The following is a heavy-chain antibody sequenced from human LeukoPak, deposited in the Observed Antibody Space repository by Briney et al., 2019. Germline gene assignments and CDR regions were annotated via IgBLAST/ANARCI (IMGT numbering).Heavy chain of an antibody. V-gene: IGHV1-69*06. CDR3: ARVVGLTGYSSSWYSGYYYYMDV. CDR2: IIPIFGTT. D-gene: IGHD6-13*01. J-gene: IGHJ6*03. Sequence: SVKVSCKASGYTFTSYAISWVRQAPGQGLEWMGGIIPIFGTTNYAQKFQDRVTITADKSTSTAYMELSSLRSEDTAVYYCARVVGLTGYSSSWYSGYYYYMDVWGKGTTVTVSS. CDR1: GYTFTSYA.